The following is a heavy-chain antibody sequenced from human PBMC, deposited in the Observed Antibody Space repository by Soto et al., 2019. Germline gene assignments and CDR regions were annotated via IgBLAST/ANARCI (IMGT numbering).Heavy chain of an antibody. CDR1: VGTFSSYA. D-gene: IGHD5-12*01. CDR2: IIPIFGTA. J-gene: IGHJ4*02. CDR3: ARDLGYSGYDPFDY. Sequence: ASVKVSCKASVGTFSSYAISWVRQAPGQGLEWMGGIIPIFGTANYAQKFQGRVTITADESTSTAYMELSSLRSEDTAVYYCARDLGYSGYDPFDYWGQGTLVTVSS. V-gene: IGHV1-69*13.